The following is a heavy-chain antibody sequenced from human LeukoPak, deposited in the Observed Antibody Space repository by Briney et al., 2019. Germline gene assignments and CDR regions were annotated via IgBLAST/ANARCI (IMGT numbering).Heavy chain of an antibody. CDR2: IYYSGST. Sequence: PSETLSLTCTVSGGSISSSSYYWGWIRQPPGKGLEWIGYIYYSGSTYYNPSLKSRVTISVDTSKNQFSLKLSSVTAADTAVYYCARDPYDFWSGYPRGWFDPWGQGTLVTVSS. CDR1: GGSISSSSYY. J-gene: IGHJ5*02. V-gene: IGHV4-31*03. CDR3: ARDPYDFWSGYPRGWFDP. D-gene: IGHD3-3*01.